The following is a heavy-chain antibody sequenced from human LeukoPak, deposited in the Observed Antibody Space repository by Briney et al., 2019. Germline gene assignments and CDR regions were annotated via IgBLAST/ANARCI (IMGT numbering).Heavy chain of an antibody. D-gene: IGHD2-2*01. CDR1: GYTLTELS. J-gene: IGHJ5*01. Sequence: ASVKVSCKVSGYTLTELSMHWVRQAPGKWLVWVSRINSDGSSRSYADFVKGRFTISRDNAKNSVFLQMNSLRAEDTALYYCARIGHDLYQTFDSWGHGTLITVSS. CDR3: ARIGHDLYQTFDS. V-gene: IGHV3-74*01. CDR2: INSDGSSR.